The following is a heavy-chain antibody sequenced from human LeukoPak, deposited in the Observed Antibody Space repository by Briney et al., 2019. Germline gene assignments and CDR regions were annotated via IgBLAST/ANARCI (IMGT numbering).Heavy chain of an antibody. Sequence: GGSLRLSCAASGFTFSSYGMHWVRQAPGKGLEWVAFIRYDGSNKYYADSVKGRFTISRDNSKNTLYLQMNSLRAEDTAVYYCARRGYHDYSGFDYWGQGTLVTVSS. CDR3: ARRGYHDYSGFDY. CDR1: GFTFSSYG. D-gene: IGHD1-26*01. J-gene: IGHJ4*02. V-gene: IGHV3-30*02. CDR2: IRYDGSNK.